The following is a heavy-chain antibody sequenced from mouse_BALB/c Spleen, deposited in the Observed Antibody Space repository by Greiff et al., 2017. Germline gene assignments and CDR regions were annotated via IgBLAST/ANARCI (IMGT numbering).Heavy chain of an antibody. CDR1: GYTFTSYY. CDR2: IYPGNVNT. CDR3: ARVPWEGAMDY. Sequence: VQLQQSGPELVKPGASVRISCKASGYTFTSYYIHWVKQRPGQGLEWIGWIYPGNVNTKYNEKFKGKATLTADKSSSTAYMQLSSLTSEDSAVYFCARVPWEGAMDYWGQGTSVTVSS. D-gene: IGHD4-1*01. J-gene: IGHJ4*01. V-gene: IGHV1S56*01.